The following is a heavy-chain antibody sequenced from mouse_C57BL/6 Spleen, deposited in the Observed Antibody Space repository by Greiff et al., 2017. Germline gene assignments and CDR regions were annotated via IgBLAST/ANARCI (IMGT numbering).Heavy chain of an antibody. CDR1: GYSITSGYY. Sequence: EVQLQQSGPGLVKPSQSLSLTCSVTGYSITSGYYWNWIRQFPGNKLEWMGYISYDGSNNYNPSLKNRISITRDTSKNQFFLKLNSVTTEDTATYYCARYDYDGYFDYWGQGTTLTVSS. D-gene: IGHD2-4*01. CDR2: ISYDGSN. CDR3: ARYDYDGYFDY. J-gene: IGHJ2*01. V-gene: IGHV3-6*01.